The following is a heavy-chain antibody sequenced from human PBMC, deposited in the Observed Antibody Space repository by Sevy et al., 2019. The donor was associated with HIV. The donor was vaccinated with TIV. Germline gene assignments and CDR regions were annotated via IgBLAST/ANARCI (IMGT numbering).Heavy chain of an antibody. CDR2: IWSDGSNK. CDR3: GREERSGTTTSFDY. Sequence: GVSLRLSCAASGFTFSDYGMHWVRQAPGKGLEWVAVIWSDGSNKYYGDSVKGRFTISRDSSKNTLFLQMNSLRVDDTAVYYCGREERSGTTTSFDYWGQGALVTVSS. CDR1: GFTFSDYG. D-gene: IGHD1-7*01. V-gene: IGHV3-33*01. J-gene: IGHJ4*02.